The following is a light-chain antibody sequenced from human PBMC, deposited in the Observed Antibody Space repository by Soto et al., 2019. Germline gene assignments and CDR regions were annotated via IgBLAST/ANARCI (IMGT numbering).Light chain of an antibody. CDR1: QTISSY. CDR3: QQTFRTPHT. Sequence: DIQMTQSPASLSASVGDRVTITCRASQTISSYLNWYQQRAGAAPKLLIFSASTLQSGVTSRFSGSGFGTDYTLTISSLEPADFAVYYCQQTFRTPHTFGQWTKLDIK. CDR2: SAS. J-gene: IGKJ2*01. V-gene: IGKV1-39*01.